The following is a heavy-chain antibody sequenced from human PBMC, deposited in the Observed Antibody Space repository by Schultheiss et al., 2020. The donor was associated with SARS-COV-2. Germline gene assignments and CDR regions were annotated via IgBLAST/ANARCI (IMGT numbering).Heavy chain of an antibody. D-gene: IGHD4-17*01. J-gene: IGHJ3*02. V-gene: IGHV1-69*06. CDR2: IIPIFGTA. CDR1: GGTFSSYA. CDR3: ARDMTTVTIDAFDI. Sequence: SVKVSCKASGGTFSSYAISWVRQAPGQGLEWMGGIIPIFGTANYAQKFQGRVTITADKSTSTAYMELSSLRSEDTAVYYCARDMTTVTIDAFDIWGQGTMVTVSS.